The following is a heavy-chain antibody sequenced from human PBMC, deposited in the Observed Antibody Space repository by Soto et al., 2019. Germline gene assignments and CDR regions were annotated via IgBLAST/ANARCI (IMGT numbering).Heavy chain of an antibody. D-gene: IGHD5-18*01. CDR1: GGTFSSYA. V-gene: IGHV1-69*13. CDR2: IIPIFGTA. J-gene: IGHJ4*02. Sequence: SVKVSCKASGGTFSSYAISWVRQAPGQGLEWMGGIIPIFGTANYAQKFQGRVTITADESTSTAYMELSSLRSEDTAVYYCAREVPKGYSYGYFDYWGQGTLVTVSS. CDR3: AREVPKGYSYGYFDY.